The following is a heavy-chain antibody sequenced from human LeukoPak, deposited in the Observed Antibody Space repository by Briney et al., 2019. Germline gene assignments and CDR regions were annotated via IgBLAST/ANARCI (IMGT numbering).Heavy chain of an antibody. CDR3: ARDSWSGYYAFDI. J-gene: IGHJ3*02. Sequence: SVKVSCKASGGTFSSYAISWVRQAPGQGLEWMGGIIPIFGTANYAQKFQGRVTITADESTSTAYMELSSLRSEDTAVYYCARDSWSGYYAFDIWGQGTMVTVSS. V-gene: IGHV1-69*13. CDR2: IIPIFGTA. D-gene: IGHD3-3*01. CDR1: GGTFSSYA.